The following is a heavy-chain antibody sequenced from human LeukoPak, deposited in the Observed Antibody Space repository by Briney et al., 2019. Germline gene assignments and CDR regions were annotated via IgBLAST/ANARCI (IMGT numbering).Heavy chain of an antibody. CDR2: NYTSGST. CDR3: ARAMVYAMNTYYYYYYMDV. V-gene: IGHV4-61*02. CDR1: GGSISSGSYY. D-gene: IGHD2-8*01. Sequence: SETLSLTCTVSGGSISSGSYYWSWIRQPAGKGLEWIGRNYTSGSTNYNPSLKSRVTISVDTSKNQFSLKLSSVTAADTAVYYCARAMVYAMNTYYYYYYMDVWGKGTTVTVSS. J-gene: IGHJ6*03.